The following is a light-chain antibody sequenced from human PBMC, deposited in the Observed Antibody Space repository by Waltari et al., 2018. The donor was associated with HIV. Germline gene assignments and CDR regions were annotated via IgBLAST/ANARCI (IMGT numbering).Light chain of an antibody. Sequence: QSVLTQPPSASGTPGQRVTISCSGSGSNIGSNYVYWYQHLPGTAPKLLTYRNKQRPSGVPDRFSGSKSGTSASLAISGLRSEDEADYYCAAWDDSRRGVFGGGTKLTVL. V-gene: IGLV1-47*01. CDR2: RNK. CDR3: AAWDDSRRGV. J-gene: IGLJ2*01. CDR1: GSNIGSNY.